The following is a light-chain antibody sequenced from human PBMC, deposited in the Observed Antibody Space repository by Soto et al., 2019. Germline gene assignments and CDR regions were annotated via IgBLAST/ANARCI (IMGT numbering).Light chain of an antibody. V-gene: IGLV2-14*01. CDR2: DVS. CDR3: RSYTSSSTRV. J-gene: IGLJ2*01. CDR1: SSDVGGYNY. Sequence: QSALTQPASVSGSPGQSITISCTGTSSDVGGYNYVSWYQQHPGKAPKLMIYDVSNRPSGVSNRFSGSKSGNTASLTISAFQAEDEADYYCRSYTSSSTRVFGGGTKLTAL.